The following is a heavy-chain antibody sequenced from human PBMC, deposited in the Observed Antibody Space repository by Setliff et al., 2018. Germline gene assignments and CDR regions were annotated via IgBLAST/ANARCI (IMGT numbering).Heavy chain of an antibody. CDR3: ATPRSHLFGSGSYYDY. CDR2: IYHTENT. V-gene: IGHV4-4*02. CDR1: GASISSDNW. Sequence: PSETLSLTCAVSGASISSDNWWSWVRQPPGKGLEWIGEIYHTENTNYNPSLKSRVTISADKSKNQFSLKLSSVTAADTAVYYCATPRSHLFGSGSYYDYWGQGTLVTVSS. D-gene: IGHD3-10*01. J-gene: IGHJ4*01.